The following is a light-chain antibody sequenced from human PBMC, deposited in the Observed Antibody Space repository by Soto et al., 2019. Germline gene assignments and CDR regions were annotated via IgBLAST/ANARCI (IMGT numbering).Light chain of an antibody. J-gene: IGKJ1*01. CDR3: QQYSTFWT. V-gene: IGKV1-5*03. CDR1: RSLTGR. Sequence: DIQMSQSPSTLSASVGDRVTITCRASRSLTGRLAWYQQKPGRAPKLLIYETSILQSGVPSRFSGSGSGTDFTLTISGVQPDDIATYYCQQYSTFWTFGQGTRVEVK. CDR2: ETS.